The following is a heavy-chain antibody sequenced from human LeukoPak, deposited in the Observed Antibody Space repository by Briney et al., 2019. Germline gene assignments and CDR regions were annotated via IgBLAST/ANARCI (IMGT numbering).Heavy chain of an antibody. CDR3: ASCPTPYDAFDI. CDR1: GGTFSSYA. CDR2: IIPIFGTA. Sequence: ASVKVSCKASGGTFSSYAISWVRQAPGQGLEWMGGIIPIFGTANYAQKFQGRVTITADESTSTAYTELSSLRSEDTAVYYCASCPTPYDAFDIWGQGTMVTVSS. V-gene: IGHV1-69*13. J-gene: IGHJ3*02.